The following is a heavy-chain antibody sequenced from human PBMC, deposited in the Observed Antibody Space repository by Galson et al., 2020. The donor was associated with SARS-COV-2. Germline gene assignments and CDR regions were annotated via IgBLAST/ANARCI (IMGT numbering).Heavy chain of an antibody. J-gene: IGHJ4*02. CDR1: GFTVSSNY. CDR3: ARGGAKYYFDY. D-gene: IGHD3-16*01. V-gene: IGHV3-66*01. CDR2: IYSGGGT. Sequence: GSLRLSCAASGFTVSSNYMNWVRQAPGKGLEWVSVIYSGGGTYYADSVKGRFTISRDNSKNTLYLQMNSLRGEDTAVYYCARGGAKYYFDYWGQGTLVTVSS.